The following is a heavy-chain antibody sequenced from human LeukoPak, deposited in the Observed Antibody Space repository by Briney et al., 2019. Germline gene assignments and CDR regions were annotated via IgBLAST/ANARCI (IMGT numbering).Heavy chain of an antibody. CDR2: ISAYNGNT. Sequence: AASVKVSCKASGYTFISYGISWVRQAPGQGLEWMGWISAYNGNTNYAQKLQGRVTMTTDTSTSTAYMELRSLRSDDTAVYYCARASIVVVIVDYWGQGTLVTVSS. J-gene: IGHJ4*02. CDR1: GYTFISYG. D-gene: IGHD3-22*01. V-gene: IGHV1-18*01. CDR3: ARASIVVVIVDY.